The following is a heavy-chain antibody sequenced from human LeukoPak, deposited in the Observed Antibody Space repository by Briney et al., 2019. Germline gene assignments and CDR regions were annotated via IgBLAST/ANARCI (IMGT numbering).Heavy chain of an antibody. CDR3: AKEDCSGGRCYSLHY. D-gene: IGHD2-15*01. J-gene: IGHJ4*02. V-gene: IGHV3-20*04. CDR2: INWNGGST. Sequence: GGSLRLSCAASGFTFDDYGMTWVRQTPGKGLEWVSTINWNGGSTAYADSVKGRFTISRDNAKNSLYLQMNSLRAEDAAVYCRAKEDCSGGRCYSLHYWGQGTLVTVSS. CDR1: GFTFDDYG.